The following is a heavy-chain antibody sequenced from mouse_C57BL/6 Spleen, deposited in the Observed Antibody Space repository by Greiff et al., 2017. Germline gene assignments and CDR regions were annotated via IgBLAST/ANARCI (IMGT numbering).Heavy chain of an antibody. J-gene: IGHJ4*01. V-gene: IGHV5-6*01. CDR2: ISSGGSYT. CDR1: GFTFSSYG. CDR3: ARRPGDYAMDY. Sequence: VQLKESGGDLVKPGGSLKLSCAASGFTFSSYGMSWVRQTPDKRLEWVATISSGGSYTYYPDSVKGRFTISRDNAKNTLYLQMSSLKSEDTAMYYCARRPGDYAMDYWGQGTSVTVSS.